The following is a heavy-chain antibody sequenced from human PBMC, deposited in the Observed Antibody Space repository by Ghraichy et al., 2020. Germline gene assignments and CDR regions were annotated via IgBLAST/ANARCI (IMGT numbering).Heavy chain of an antibody. CDR3: TRDLDCTNAVCSDDY. Sequence: GESLNISCTASGFTFGDYAMSWFRQAPGKGLEWVGFIRSKAYGGTTEYAASVKGRFTISRDDSKSIAYLQMNSLKTEDTAVYYCTRDLDCTNAVCSDDYWGQGTLVTVSS. V-gene: IGHV3-49*03. CDR2: IRSKAYGGTT. D-gene: IGHD2-8*01. J-gene: IGHJ4*02. CDR1: GFTFGDYA.